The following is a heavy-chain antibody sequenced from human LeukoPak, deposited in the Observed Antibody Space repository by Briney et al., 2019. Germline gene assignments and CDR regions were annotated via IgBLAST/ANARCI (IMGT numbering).Heavy chain of an antibody. CDR3: ARAGYDSSFPFDY. J-gene: IGHJ4*02. Sequence: PSETLSLTCTVSGGSISSGGYYWSWIRQHPGKGLEWIGYIYYSGSTYYNPSLKSRVTISVDTSKNQFSLKLSSVTAADTAVYYCARAGYDSSFPFDYWGQGTLVTVSS. CDR2: IYYSGST. D-gene: IGHD3-22*01. CDR1: GGSISSGGYY. V-gene: IGHV4-61*08.